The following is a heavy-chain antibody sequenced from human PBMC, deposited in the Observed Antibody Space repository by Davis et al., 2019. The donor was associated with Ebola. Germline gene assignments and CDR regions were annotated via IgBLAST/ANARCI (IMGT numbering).Heavy chain of an antibody. J-gene: IGHJ6*02. D-gene: IGHD5-12*01. V-gene: IGHV4-34*01. Sequence: MPSETLSLTCAVYGGSFNIYYWSWVRQSPGKGLEWIGEINHSGSTNYNTSLMGRVILAVDAPKNQFSLRLSSVTAADTGMYYCARGKWQRFQDYFYSGMDVWAQGTSVTVSS. CDR2: INHSGST. CDR3: ARGKWQRFQDYFYSGMDV. CDR1: GGSFNIYY.